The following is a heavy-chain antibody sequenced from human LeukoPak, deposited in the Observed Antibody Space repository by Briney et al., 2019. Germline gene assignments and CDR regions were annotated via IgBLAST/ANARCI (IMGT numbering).Heavy chain of an antibody. CDR3: ARAMVRGVIIGAYDI. Sequence: PGGSLRLSCAASGFTFSSYDMHWVRHVTGKRLEWVSGIGTAGDTYYSGSVKGRFTISRENAKNSLYLQMNSLRAGDTAVYYCARAMVRGVIIGAYDIWGQGTMVTVSS. CDR2: IGTAGDT. V-gene: IGHV3-13*01. D-gene: IGHD3-10*01. CDR1: GFTFSSYD. J-gene: IGHJ3*02.